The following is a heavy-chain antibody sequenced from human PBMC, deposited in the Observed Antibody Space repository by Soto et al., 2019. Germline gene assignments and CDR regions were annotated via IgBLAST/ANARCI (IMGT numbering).Heavy chain of an antibody. CDR2: INHSGST. CDR1: GGSFSGYY. D-gene: IGHD1-26*01. CDR3: ARVVRAYKRIDY. Sequence: KPSETLSLTCAVYGGSFSGYYWSWIRQPPGKGLEWIGEINHSGSTNYNPSLKSRVTISVDTSKNQFSLKLSSVTAADTAVYYCARVVRAYKRIDYWGQGTLVTVSS. J-gene: IGHJ4*02. V-gene: IGHV4-34*01.